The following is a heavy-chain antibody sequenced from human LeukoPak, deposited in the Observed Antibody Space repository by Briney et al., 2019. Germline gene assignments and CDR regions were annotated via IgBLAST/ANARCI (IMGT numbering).Heavy chain of an antibody. CDR3: ARGGGIAGPNWFDP. CDR2: INPNSGGT. D-gene: IGHD6-13*01. Sequence: ASVKVSCKASGYTFTGYYMHGVRQAPGQGLEWMGWINPNSGGTNYAQKFQGRVTMTRDTSISTAYMELSRLRSDDTAVYYCARGGGIAGPNWFDPWGQGTLVTVSS. J-gene: IGHJ5*02. CDR1: GYTFTGYY. V-gene: IGHV1-2*02.